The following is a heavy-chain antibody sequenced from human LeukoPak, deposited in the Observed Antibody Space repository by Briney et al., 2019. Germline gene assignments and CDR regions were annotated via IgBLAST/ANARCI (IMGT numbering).Heavy chain of an antibody. CDR1: GFTFSSYA. V-gene: IGHV3-30-3*01. Sequence: GRSLRLSCAASGFTFSSYAMHWVRQAPGKGLEWVAVISYDGSNKNYADSVKGRFTISRDNSKNTLYLQMNTLRAEDTAVYYCAGGNSSSWTLFGWCDPGGQGTLVTVSA. CDR2: ISYDGSNK. D-gene: IGHD6-13*01. CDR3: AGGNSSSWTLFGWCDP. J-gene: IGHJ5*02.